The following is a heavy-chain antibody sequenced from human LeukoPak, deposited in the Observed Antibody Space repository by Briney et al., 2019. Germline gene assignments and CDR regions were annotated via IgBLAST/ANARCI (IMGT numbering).Heavy chain of an antibody. D-gene: IGHD3-10*01. V-gene: IGHV3-30-3*01. CDR3: ARAGYYGSGSPPSLYFDY. CDR2: TSSDLNVK. Sequence: GGSLRLSCAASGFTFSNYVIHWVRQAPGKGLEWVAVTSSDLNVKLYADSVKGRFTISRDNSRSTLYLQMNSLRPEDTAIYYCARAGYYGSGSPPSLYFDYWGQGTLATVSS. CDR1: GFTFSNYV. J-gene: IGHJ4*02.